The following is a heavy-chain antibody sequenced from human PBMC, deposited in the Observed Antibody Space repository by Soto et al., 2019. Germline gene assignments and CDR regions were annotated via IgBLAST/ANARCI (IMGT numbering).Heavy chain of an antibody. CDR2: IYYSGST. V-gene: IGHV4-39*01. D-gene: IGHD3-22*01. Sequence: SETLSLTCTVSGGSISSSSYCWGWIRQPPGKGLEWIGSIYYSGSTYYNPSLKSRVTISVDTSKNQFSLKLSSVTAADTAVYYCARTVTYYYDSSGYYYVGYFDYWGQGTLVTVSS. CDR1: GGSISSSSYC. CDR3: ARTVTYYYDSSGYYYVGYFDY. J-gene: IGHJ4*02.